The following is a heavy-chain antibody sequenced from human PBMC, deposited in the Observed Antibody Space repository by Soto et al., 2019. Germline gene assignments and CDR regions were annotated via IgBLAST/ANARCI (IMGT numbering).Heavy chain of an antibody. V-gene: IGHV1-69*12. CDR1: GGTLRNYG. D-gene: IGHD4-17*01. CDR2: IIPVFGTA. Sequence: QVQLVQSGAEVKKPGSSVRVSCKASGGTLRNYGISWVRQAPGQGLEWMGGIIPVFGTANYAQKFQGRVTITADESTSTVYMDGSSLRSVDTGVYYCSRGDATKIVVTTYYGMDVWGQGTTVTVSS. CDR3: SRGDATKIVVTTYYGMDV. J-gene: IGHJ6*02.